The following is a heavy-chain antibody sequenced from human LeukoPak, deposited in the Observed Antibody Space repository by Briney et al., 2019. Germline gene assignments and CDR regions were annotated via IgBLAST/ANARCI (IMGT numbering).Heavy chain of an antibody. Sequence: GGSLRLSCAASGFTFSSYAMSWVRQAPGKGLEWVSAISGSGGSTYYADSVKGRFTISRDNSKNTLYLQMNSLRAEDTAVYYCAKDRYYYGSGSYYGYWGQGTLVTVSS. J-gene: IGHJ4*02. V-gene: IGHV3-23*01. CDR1: GFTFSSYA. CDR2: ISGSGGST. D-gene: IGHD3-10*01. CDR3: AKDRYYYGSGSYYGY.